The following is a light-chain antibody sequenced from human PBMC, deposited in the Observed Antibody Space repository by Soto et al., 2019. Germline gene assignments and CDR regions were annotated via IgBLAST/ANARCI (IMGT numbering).Light chain of an antibody. J-gene: IGKJ2*01. CDR3: HQYGSSPMYT. CDR1: QSVSNTY. CDR2: GAS. Sequence: ENVLTQSPGTLSLSPGERATLSCRASQSVSNTYLVWYQQKPGQAPRLLIYGASSRATGIPDRFSGSGSGTDFTLTISRLEPEDSAAYYCHQYGSSPMYTFGQGTKLEIK. V-gene: IGKV3-20*01.